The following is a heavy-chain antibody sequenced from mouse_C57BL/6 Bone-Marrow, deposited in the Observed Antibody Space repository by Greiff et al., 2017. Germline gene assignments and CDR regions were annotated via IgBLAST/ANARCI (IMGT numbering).Heavy chain of an antibody. J-gene: IGHJ3*01. V-gene: IGHV1-81*01. D-gene: IGHD1-1*01. Sequence: QVQLQQSGAELARPGASVKLSCKASGYTFTSYGISWVKQRTGQGLEWIGEIYPRSGNTYYNEKFKGKATLTADKSSSTAYMELRSLTSEDSAVYFCARWFYCYGWFAYWGQGTLVTVSA. CDR2: IYPRSGNT. CDR1: GYTFTSYG. CDR3: ARWFYCYGWFAY.